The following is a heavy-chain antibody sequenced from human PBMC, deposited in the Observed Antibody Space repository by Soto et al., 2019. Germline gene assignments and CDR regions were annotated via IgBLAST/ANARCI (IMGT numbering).Heavy chain of an antibody. Sequence: GESLKISCKGSGYTFTNYWIGWVRQMPGKCLEWMGIIYPGDSDTKYNPSFQGQVTISADKSITTTYLQWSSLKASDTAIYYCAASIFYYGMDVWGQGTTVTVS. CDR1: GYTFTNYW. CDR3: AASIFYYGMDV. V-gene: IGHV5-51*01. J-gene: IGHJ6*02. CDR2: IYPGDSDT.